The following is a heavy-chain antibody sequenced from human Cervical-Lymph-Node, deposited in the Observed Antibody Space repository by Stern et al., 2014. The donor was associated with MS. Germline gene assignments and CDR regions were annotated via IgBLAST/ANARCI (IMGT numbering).Heavy chain of an antibody. CDR3: ARPGFCSSTSCQRYFQH. CDR1: GYTFTDYF. V-gene: IGHV1-2*02. D-gene: IGHD2-2*01. Sequence: QLVQSGAEVKKPGASVKVSCKASGYTFTDYFLHWVRQAPGQGLEWMGWINPHSGGPNYAQKFQVRVTMTSETSISTAYMELSSLRSDDTAVYYCARPGFCSSTSCQRYFQHWGQGTLVTVSS. J-gene: IGHJ1*01. CDR2: INPHSGGP.